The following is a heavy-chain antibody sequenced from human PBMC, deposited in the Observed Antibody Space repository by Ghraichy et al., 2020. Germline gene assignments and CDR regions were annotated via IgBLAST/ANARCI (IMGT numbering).Heavy chain of an antibody. CDR1: GFTFSNYN. D-gene: IGHD3-10*01. J-gene: IGHJ6*02. CDR2: ISSSSRR. V-gene: IGHV3-48*01. CDR3: AREGYYGSGSPFDYYGMDV. Sequence: GGSLRLSCTASGFTFSNYNMNWVRQAPGKGLEWVSHISSSSRRYYADSVKGRFTISRDNAKNSLSLQMNSLRAEDTAVYYCAREGYYGSGSPFDYYGMDVWGQGTTVTVSS.